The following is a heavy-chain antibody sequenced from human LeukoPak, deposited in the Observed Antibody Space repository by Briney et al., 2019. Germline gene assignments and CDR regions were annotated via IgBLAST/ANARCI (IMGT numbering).Heavy chain of an antibody. V-gene: IGHV1-8*03. Sequence: ASVKVSCKASGYTFTSYDINWVRQATGQGLEWMGWMNPNSGSTGYAQKFQGRVTITRNTSISTAYMGLSGLRSEDTAVYYCARGRSTGYPYYFEYWGQGTLITVSS. CDR2: MNPNSGST. CDR1: GYTFTSYD. J-gene: IGHJ4*02. D-gene: IGHD5-12*01. CDR3: ARGRSTGYPYYFEY.